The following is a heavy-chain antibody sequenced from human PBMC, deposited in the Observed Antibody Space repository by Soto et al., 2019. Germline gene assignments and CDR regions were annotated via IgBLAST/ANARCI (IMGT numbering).Heavy chain of an antibody. CDR2: ISYDGSNK. Sequence: GGSLRLSCAASGFTFSSYGMHWVRQAPGKGLEWVAVISYDGSNKYYADSVKGRFTISRDNSKNTLYLQMNSLRAEDMAVYYCAKDIGDIVPFNWFDPWGQGTLVTVSS. J-gene: IGHJ5*02. D-gene: IGHD2-8*01. V-gene: IGHV3-30*18. CDR3: AKDIGDIVPFNWFDP. CDR1: GFTFSSYG.